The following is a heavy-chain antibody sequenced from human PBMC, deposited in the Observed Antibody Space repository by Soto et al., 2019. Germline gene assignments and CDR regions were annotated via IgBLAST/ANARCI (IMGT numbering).Heavy chain of an antibody. V-gene: IGHV4-34*01. J-gene: IGHJ4*02. CDR2: INHSGST. CDR1: GGSFSGYY. D-gene: IGHD6-19*01. CDR3: ARGWGAVADY. Sequence: QVQLQQWGAGLLKPSETLSLTCAVYGGSFSGYYWNWIRQPPGKGLEWIGEINHSGSTNYNPSLTSRVTISVDTSKNQFSLKVTSVTDADTAVYYCARGWGAVADYWGQGTLVTVSS.